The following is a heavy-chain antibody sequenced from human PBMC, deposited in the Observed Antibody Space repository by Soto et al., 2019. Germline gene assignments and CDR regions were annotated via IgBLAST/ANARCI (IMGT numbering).Heavy chain of an antibody. V-gene: IGHV2-5*02. CDR3: THKGYGDYPLDY. J-gene: IGHJ4*02. Sequence: QITLKESGPTLVKPTQTLTLTCTFSEFSLTTSGVGVGWIRQPPGKPLEWLAVIYWDDSKHYSPSLKSRLTITKDTSKNQVVLTMTNMDPVDTATYYCTHKGYGDYPLDYWGQGTLVTVSS. D-gene: IGHD4-17*01. CDR1: EFSLTTSGVG. CDR2: IYWDDSK.